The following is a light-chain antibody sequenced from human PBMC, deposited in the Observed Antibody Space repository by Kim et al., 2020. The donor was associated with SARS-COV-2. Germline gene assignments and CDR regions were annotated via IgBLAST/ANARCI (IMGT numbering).Light chain of an antibody. Sequence: GQSITISCTGPSSDVAGYNYVSWYQQDPGKAPKRMIYDVSNRPSGVSNRFSGSKSGNTASLTISGLQDEDEADYYCSSYTSSDTLGFGGGTQLTVL. CDR3: SSYTSSDTLG. CDR1: SSDVAGYNY. CDR2: DVS. V-gene: IGLV2-14*03. J-gene: IGLJ2*01.